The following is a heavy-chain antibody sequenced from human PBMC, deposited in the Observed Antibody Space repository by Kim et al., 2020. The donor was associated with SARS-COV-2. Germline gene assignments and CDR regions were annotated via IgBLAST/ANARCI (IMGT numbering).Heavy chain of an antibody. Sequence: STNYNPSLKSRVTMSVDTSKNQFSLKLSSVTAADTAVYYCARMAAGTFDYWGQGTLVTVSS. CDR2: ST. J-gene: IGHJ4*02. D-gene: IGHD6-13*01. V-gene: IGHV4-4*07. CDR3: ARMAAGTFDY.